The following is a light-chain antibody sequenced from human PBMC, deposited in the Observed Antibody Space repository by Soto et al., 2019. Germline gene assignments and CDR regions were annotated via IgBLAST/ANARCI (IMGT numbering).Light chain of an antibody. J-gene: IGKJ4*01. V-gene: IGKV1-27*01. CDR2: AAS. Sequence: DIQMAQSPSSLSASVGDRVTITCRASQGIRKYLAWYQQKPGKVPKLLIYAASNLESGVPSRFSGSGSGTDFTLTISSLRPEDVANYYCQKYDSAPFTFGGGTKVDIK. CDR3: QKYDSAPFT. CDR1: QGIRKY.